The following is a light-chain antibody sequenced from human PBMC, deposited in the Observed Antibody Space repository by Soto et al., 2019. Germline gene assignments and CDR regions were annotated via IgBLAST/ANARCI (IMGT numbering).Light chain of an antibody. CDR2: AAS. J-gene: IGKJ3*01. CDR1: QGIGNA. Sequence: TRMTQSPASLSASVGDRVTISCRASQGIGNALGWYQQKPGQLPKLLIQAASTLQSGVPSRFSGSKSGTEFTITISSLKPEDVETYDCQKYNSAPFTFGPGTKVDIK. CDR3: QKYNSAPFT. V-gene: IGKV1-27*01.